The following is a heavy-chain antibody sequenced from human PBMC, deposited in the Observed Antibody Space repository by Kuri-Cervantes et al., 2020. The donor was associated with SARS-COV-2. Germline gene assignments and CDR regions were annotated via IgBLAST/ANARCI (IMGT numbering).Heavy chain of an antibody. J-gene: IGHJ3*02. CDR3: ASLMITIFGVVIPDDAFDI. Sequence: GSLRLSCTVSGGSISSYYWSWIRQPAGKGLEWIGYIYYSGSTNYNPSLKSRVTISVDTSKNQFSLKLSSVTAADTAVYYCASLMITIFGVVIPDDAFDIWGQGTMVTVSS. CDR2: IYYSGST. D-gene: IGHD3-3*01. V-gene: IGHV4-59*01. CDR1: GGSISSYY.